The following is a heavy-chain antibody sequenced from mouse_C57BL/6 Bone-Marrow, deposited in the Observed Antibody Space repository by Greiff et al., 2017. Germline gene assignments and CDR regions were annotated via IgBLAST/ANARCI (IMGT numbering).Heavy chain of an antibody. CDR2: IDPETGGT. CDR1: GYTFTDYE. V-gene: IGHV1-15*01. Sequence: QVHVKQSGAELVRPGASVTLSCKASGYTFTDYEMHWVKQTPVHGLEWIGAIDPETGGTAYNQKFKGKAILTADKSSSTAYMELRSLTSEDSAVYYCTRVWYTFAYWGQGTLVTVSA. CDR3: TRVWYTFAY. D-gene: IGHD1-1*02. J-gene: IGHJ3*01.